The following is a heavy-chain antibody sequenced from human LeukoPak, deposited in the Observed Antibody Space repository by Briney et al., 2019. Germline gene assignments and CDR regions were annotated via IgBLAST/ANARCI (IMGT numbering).Heavy chain of an antibody. Sequence: GGSLRLSCEASGFTFSNYGMHWVRQAPGRGLEWVALISYDGSNKYYADSVKGRFTISRDNSKNTLYLQMNSLRAEDTAVYYCAKETYLSLDYWGQGTLVTVSS. CDR3: AKETYLSLDY. V-gene: IGHV3-30*18. CDR2: ISYDGSNK. D-gene: IGHD2/OR15-2a*01. CDR1: GFTFSNYG. J-gene: IGHJ4*02.